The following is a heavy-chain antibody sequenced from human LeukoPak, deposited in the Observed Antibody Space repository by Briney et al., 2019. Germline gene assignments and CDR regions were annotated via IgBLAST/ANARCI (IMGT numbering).Heavy chain of an antibody. J-gene: IGHJ5*02. CDR2: IYYSGST. D-gene: IGHD3-10*01. CDR3: ARETMVRGVINYNWFDP. Sequence: SETLSLTCKVSGGSISSSSYYWGWIRQPPGKGLEWIGSIYYSGSTYYNPSLKSRVTISVDTSKNQFSLKLSSVTAADTAVYYCARETMVRGVINYNWFDPWGQGTLVTVSS. CDR1: GGSISSSSYY. V-gene: IGHV4-39*07.